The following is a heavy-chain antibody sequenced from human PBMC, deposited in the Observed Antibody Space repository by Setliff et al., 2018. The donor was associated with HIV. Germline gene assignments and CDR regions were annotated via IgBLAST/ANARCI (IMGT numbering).Heavy chain of an antibody. D-gene: IGHD3-3*01. CDR2: ISTSGSSI. V-gene: IGHV3-48*03. Sequence: GGSLRLSCAASGFTFSSFEMNWVRQAPGEGLEWVSNISTSGSSIYYADSVKGRFTISRDNSKNSLNMQMNSLRAEDTAVYYYAKEQGTIFGVIKSHFDYWGQGALVTVSS. CDR3: AKEQGTIFGVIKSHFDY. J-gene: IGHJ4*02. CDR1: GFTFSSFE.